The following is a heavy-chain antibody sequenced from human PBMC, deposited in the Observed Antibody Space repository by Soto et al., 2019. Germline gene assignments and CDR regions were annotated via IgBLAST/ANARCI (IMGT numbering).Heavy chain of an antibody. CDR2: IYYSGST. Sequence: ATLSLTCPVSGGSISSYYWSWIRQPPGKGLEWIGYIYYSGSTNYNPSLKSRVTISVDTSKNQFSLKLSSVTAAEGGVGGGARHAWGTGYERFDYWGQGTLVTVSS. V-gene: IGHV4-59*08. D-gene: IGHD5-12*01. J-gene: IGHJ4*02. CDR1: GGSISSYY. CDR3: ARHAWGTGYERFDY.